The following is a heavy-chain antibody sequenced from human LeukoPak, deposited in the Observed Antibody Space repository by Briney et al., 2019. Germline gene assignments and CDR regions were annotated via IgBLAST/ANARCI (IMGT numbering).Heavy chain of an antibody. CDR3: ASHSSIPHWYDGSGFSPGIAFDI. J-gene: IGHJ3*02. CDR1: GYSFTSYW. Sequence: GESLKISCKGSGYSFTSYWIGWVRQMPGKGLEWMGIFYPGDSDTRYSPSFQGQITISADKSISTAYLQLISLKASDTAMYYCASHSSIPHWYDGSGFSPGIAFDIWGQGTMVTVSS. V-gene: IGHV5-51*01. CDR2: FYPGDSDT. D-gene: IGHD3-22*01.